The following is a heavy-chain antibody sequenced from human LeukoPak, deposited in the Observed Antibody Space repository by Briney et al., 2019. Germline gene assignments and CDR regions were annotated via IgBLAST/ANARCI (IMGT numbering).Heavy chain of an antibody. J-gene: IGHJ1*01. D-gene: IGHD5-18*01. CDR1: GYTFTDDY. CDR3: ARIFRRDVDTAMAFEH. V-gene: IGHV1-2*02. CDR2: INPNSGGT. Sequence: WASVKVSCKASGYTFTDDYIHWVRQAPGQGLEWMGWINPNSGGTNYAQKFQGRVTMTRDTSISTAYMELSRLRSDDTAVYYCARIFRRDVDTAMAFEHWGQGTLVTVSS.